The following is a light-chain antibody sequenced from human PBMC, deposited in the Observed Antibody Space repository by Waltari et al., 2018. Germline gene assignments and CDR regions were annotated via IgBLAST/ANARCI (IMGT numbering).Light chain of an antibody. CDR3: QQYNDWRT. V-gene: IGKV3-15*01. Sequence: EILMTQSPPTLSVSPGERATLSCRASQSNSRNLAWYQQKPGQAPRLLIYGASTRATGIPARFSGSGSGTEFTLTISSLQSEDFAVYYCQQYNDWRTFGQGTKLEIK. CDR2: GAS. J-gene: IGKJ2*01. CDR1: QSNSRN.